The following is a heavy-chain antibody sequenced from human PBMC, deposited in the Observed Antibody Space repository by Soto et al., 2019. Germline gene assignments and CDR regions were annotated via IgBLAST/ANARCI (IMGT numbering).Heavy chain of an antibody. Sequence: GASVKVSCKASGGTLSSYAVSWVRPAPGKGLEWMGVIIPFVNTTHYAQKFQGRVTITADESASTAYMELSSLRSEDTAVYYCARGKGMEENYYYYGLDIWGQGTTVTVSS. J-gene: IGHJ6*02. CDR2: IIPFVNTT. D-gene: IGHD1-1*01. CDR3: ARGKGMEENYYYYGLDI. CDR1: GGTLSSYA. V-gene: IGHV1-69*13.